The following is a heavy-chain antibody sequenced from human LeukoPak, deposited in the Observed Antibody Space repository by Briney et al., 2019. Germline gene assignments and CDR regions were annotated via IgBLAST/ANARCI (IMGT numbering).Heavy chain of an antibody. CDR1: GDSISRSSYF. CDR3: TRDMEYPGAGFDY. D-gene: IGHD3-3*01. Sequence: PSETLSLTCTVSGDSISRSSYFWAWIRQAPGKGLEWIGSVYSSGSTYYNPSLRSQITISVDTSKNQFSLKLTSVAAADTAMYYRTRDMEYPGAGFDYWGQGIPVTVSS. CDR2: VYSSGST. J-gene: IGHJ4*02. V-gene: IGHV4-39*07.